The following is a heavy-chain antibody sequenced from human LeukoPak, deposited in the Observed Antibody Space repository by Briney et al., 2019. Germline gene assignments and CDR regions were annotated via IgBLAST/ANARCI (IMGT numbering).Heavy chain of an antibody. V-gene: IGHV3-23*01. J-gene: IGHJ5*02. Sequence: GGSLRLSCAASGFTFNSHAMSWVRQAPGKGLEWVSAISASGGTTYYADSVKGRFTISRDNSENTLFLQMNSLRAEDMAVYYCAKEPREYCSSTSCPNWFDLWGQGTLVTVSS. CDR1: GFTFNSHA. CDR3: AKEPREYCSSTSCPNWFDL. CDR2: ISASGGTT. D-gene: IGHD2-2*01.